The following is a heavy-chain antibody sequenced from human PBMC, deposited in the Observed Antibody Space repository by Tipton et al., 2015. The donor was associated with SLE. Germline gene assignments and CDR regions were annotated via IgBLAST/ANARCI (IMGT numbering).Heavy chain of an antibody. V-gene: IGHV4-39*07. J-gene: IGHJ4*02. D-gene: IGHD1-14*01. CDR1: GGSISSSSYY. Sequence: GLVKPSETLSLTCTVSGGSISSSSYYWGWIRQPPGKGLEWSGELNHGGSTNYNPSRKSRVTILVDTSKNQFSLKLRSVTAADTAVYYCAKGRQKNFADHAYWGQGTLVTVSS. CDR2: LNHGGST. CDR3: AKGRQKNFADHAY.